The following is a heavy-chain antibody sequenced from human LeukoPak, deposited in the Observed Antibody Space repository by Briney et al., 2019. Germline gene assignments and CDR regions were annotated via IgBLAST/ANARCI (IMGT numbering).Heavy chain of an antibody. V-gene: IGHV3-23*01. CDR1: GFTFDDYG. CDR3: AKGPGGRV. CDR2: ISGSGGST. Sequence: TGGSLRLSCAASGFTFDDYGMSWVRQAPGKGLEWVSAISGSGGSTYYADSVKGRFTISRDNSKNTLYLQMNSLRAEDTAVYYCAKGPGGRVWGKGTTVTVSS. J-gene: IGHJ6*04. D-gene: IGHD2-15*01.